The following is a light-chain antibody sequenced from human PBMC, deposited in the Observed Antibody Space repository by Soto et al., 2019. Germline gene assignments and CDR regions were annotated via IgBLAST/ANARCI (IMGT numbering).Light chain of an antibody. CDR2: EVT. CDR1: SSDVGAYNY. Sequence: QSALTQPASVSGSRGQSITISCTGSSSDVGAYNYVSWYQQHPGKAPRLMIYEVTNRPSGVSNRFSGSKSGNTASLTISGLRAEDEADYYCSSYTSGSTLVVFGGGTKLTVL. J-gene: IGLJ2*01. CDR3: SSYTSGSTLVV. V-gene: IGLV2-14*01.